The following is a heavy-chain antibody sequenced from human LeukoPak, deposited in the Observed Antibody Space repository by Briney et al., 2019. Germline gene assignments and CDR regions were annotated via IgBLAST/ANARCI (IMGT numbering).Heavy chain of an antibody. Sequence: GGSLRLSCAASGFTFSSFWMSWVRQAPGKGLEWVANIKQDGSEEYYVDSVKGRFTISRDNAKNSLSLQMNSLRVEDTAVYYCARVGTIFGVVNYWGQGTLVTVSS. V-gene: IGHV3-7*01. CDR2: IKQDGSEE. D-gene: IGHD3-3*01. CDR3: ARVGTIFGVVNY. CDR1: GFTFSSFW. J-gene: IGHJ4*02.